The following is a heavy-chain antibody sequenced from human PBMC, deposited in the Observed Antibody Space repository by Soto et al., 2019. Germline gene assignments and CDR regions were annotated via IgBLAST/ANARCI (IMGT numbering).Heavy chain of an antibody. D-gene: IGHD6-13*01. J-gene: IGHJ6*02. V-gene: IGHV3-43*01. CDR2: INWDGTNK. CDR1: GFTFHGYT. Sequence: TGGSLRLSCAASGFTFHGYTMHWVQQAPGKGLEWVSLINWDGTNKYYADSVKGRFTISRDNGKNSLYLQMNSLRTDDTALYYCAKEAGTIYFDVWGQGTTVTVSS. CDR3: AKEAGTIYFDV.